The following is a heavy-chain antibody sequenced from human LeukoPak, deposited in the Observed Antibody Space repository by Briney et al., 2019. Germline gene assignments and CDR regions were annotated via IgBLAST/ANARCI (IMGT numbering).Heavy chain of an antibody. CDR3: ARLSISDSNTGFFDY. CDR1: GGSISSYY. CDR2: IYYSGST. D-gene: IGHD2/OR15-2a*01. J-gene: IGHJ4*02. V-gene: IGHV4-59*12. Sequence: SETLSLTCTVSGGSISSYYWSWIRQPPGKGLEWIGYIYYSGSTYYNPSLKSRVTISVDRSRNQSSLKLNSVTAADTAVYYCARLSISDSNTGFFDYWGQGTLVTVSS.